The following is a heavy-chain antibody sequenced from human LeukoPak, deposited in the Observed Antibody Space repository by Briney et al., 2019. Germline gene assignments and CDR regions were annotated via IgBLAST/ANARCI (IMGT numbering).Heavy chain of an antibody. J-gene: IGHJ6*02. D-gene: IGHD6-13*01. Sequence: VGSLRLSCAASGFTFSSYCMHWVRQAPGEGLEWVAFIWYDGSNKYYADSVKGRFTISRDTSKSTLYLKMNSLRAEDTAVYYCARWQQLVLYYYYGMDVWGQGTTVTVSS. V-gene: IGHV3-33*01. CDR3: ARWQQLVLYYYYGMDV. CDR2: IWYDGSNK. CDR1: GFTFSSYC.